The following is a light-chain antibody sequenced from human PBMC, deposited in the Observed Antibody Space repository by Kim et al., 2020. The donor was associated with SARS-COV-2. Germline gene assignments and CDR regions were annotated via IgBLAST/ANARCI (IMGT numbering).Light chain of an antibody. J-gene: IGLJ2*01. CDR2: DNH. CDR1: SSTIRHNY. CDR3: GTWDSGLSAVV. Sequence: PIACSRTSSTIRHNYVSWYQQLPGPVPKPLIYDNHKRPSGIPDRFSGSKSGTSATLGITGLQTGDEADFYCGTWDSGLSAVVFGEGTQLTVL. V-gene: IGLV1-51*01.